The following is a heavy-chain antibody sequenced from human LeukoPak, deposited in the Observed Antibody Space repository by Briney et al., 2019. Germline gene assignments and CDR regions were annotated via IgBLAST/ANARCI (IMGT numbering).Heavy chain of an antibody. CDR1: GYTFTDYY. V-gene: IGHV1-2*02. CDR2: INPDSGGT. Sequence: ASVEVSCKASGYTFTDYYIHWVRQAPGQGLEWVGWINPDSGGTNYAQKFQGRVTMTRDTSISTVYMELSRLRSDDTAVFYCTREARAGNWFDPWGQGTLVTVSS. CDR3: TREARAGNWFDP. D-gene: IGHD5-12*01. J-gene: IGHJ5*02.